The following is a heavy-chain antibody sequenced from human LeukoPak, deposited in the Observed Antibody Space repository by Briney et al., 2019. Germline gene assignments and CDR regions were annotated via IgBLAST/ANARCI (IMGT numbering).Heavy chain of an antibody. J-gene: IGHJ4*02. CDR3: ARDTNWAFDF. CDR1: GFTFSTYG. Sequence: GGSLRLSCAASGFTFSTYGMHWVRQAPGKGLEWVAVMWYDGSNKYYADSVKGRFTISRDNSKNTLYLQMASLRAEDTAVYYCARDTNWAFDFWGQGTLVTVSS. CDR2: MWYDGSNK. D-gene: IGHD1-1*01. V-gene: IGHV3-33*01.